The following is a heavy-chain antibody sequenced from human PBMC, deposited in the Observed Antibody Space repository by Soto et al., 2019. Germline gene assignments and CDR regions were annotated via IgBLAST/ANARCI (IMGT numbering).Heavy chain of an antibody. CDR1: GYTFTGYY. CDR3: ATRSLGYCSSTSCYRNYYYYGMDV. D-gene: IGHD2-2*02. Sequence: GASVKVSCKASGYTFTGYYMHWVRQAPGQGLEWMGWINPNSGGTNYAQKFQGRVTMTRNTSISTAYMELSRLRSDDTAVYYCATRSLGYCSSTSCYRNYYYYGMDVWGQGTTVTVSS. J-gene: IGHJ6*02. V-gene: IGHV1-2*02. CDR2: INPNSGGT.